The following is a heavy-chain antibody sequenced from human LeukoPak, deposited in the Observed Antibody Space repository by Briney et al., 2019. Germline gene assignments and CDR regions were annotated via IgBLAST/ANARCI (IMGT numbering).Heavy chain of an antibody. J-gene: IGHJ4*02. Sequence: PGGSLRLSCAASGFTFDDHGMHWVRQAPGKGLEWVSGISWNSGSIGYADSVKGRFTISRDNAKDSLYLQMNGLRVEDMGLYYCTRASGYNSGAVDYWGQGTLVTVSS. CDR3: TRASGYNSGAVDY. CDR1: GFTFDDHG. V-gene: IGHV3-9*03. D-gene: IGHD5-18*01. CDR2: ISWNSGSI.